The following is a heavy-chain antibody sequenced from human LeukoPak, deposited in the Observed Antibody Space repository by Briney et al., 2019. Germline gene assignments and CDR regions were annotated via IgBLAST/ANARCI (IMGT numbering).Heavy chain of an antibody. CDR1: GLTFSNYA. J-gene: IGHJ3*02. D-gene: IGHD4-17*01. Sequence: GGSLRLSCAASGLTFSNYAMTWVRQAPGKGLEWVSSIIVSGSRTYYADSVKGRFTISRDNSKNTLYLQMNSLRADDTALNYCSKDPNGDYIGAFDMWGPGTLVTVSS. CDR3: SKDPNGDYIGAFDM. V-gene: IGHV3-23*01. CDR2: IIVSGSRT.